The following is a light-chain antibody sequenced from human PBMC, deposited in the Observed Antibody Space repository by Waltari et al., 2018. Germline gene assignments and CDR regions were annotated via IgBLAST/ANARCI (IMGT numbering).Light chain of an antibody. CDR2: DFS. CDR1: SSDVGGYDY. Sequence: QSALTQPASVSGSPGQSITIFCAGTSSDVGGYDYVSWYQQHPGQAPDLIIYDFSNRPSGVSDRFSGSKSGNTASLTISGLQADDDADYYCSSYSSSSTLYVFGTGTKVTV. J-gene: IGLJ1*01. CDR3: SSYSSSSTLYV. V-gene: IGLV2-14*03.